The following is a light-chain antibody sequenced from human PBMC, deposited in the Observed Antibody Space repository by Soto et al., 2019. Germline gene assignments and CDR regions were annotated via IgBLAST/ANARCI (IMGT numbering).Light chain of an antibody. CDR1: QSISSNF. CDR3: QQYNTWPPT. Sequence: ELVLAQSPGTLSLSPGGGPTLSCPPSQSISSNFLAWYQQKRGQATRLLIHGASNRATGIPDRFSGSGSGPAFTLTISRLQSEDFAVYYCQQYNTWPPTFGQGTKVDI. J-gene: IGKJ1*01. CDR2: GAS. V-gene: IGKV3-20*01.